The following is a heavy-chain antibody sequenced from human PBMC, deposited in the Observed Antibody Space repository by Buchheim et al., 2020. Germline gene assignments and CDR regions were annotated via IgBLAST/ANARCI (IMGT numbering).Heavy chain of an antibody. D-gene: IGHD5-24*01. J-gene: IGHJ3*02. CDR1: GFTFSSYS. CDR2: ISSSSSYI. Sequence: EVQLVESGGGLVKPGGSLRLSCAASGFTFSSYSMNWVRQAPGKGLEWVSSISSSSSYIYYADSEKGRFTISRDNAKNSLNLQMNSLRAEGTAVYYCARDVEMATIREAFDIWGQGT. V-gene: IGHV3-21*01. CDR3: ARDVEMATIREAFDI.